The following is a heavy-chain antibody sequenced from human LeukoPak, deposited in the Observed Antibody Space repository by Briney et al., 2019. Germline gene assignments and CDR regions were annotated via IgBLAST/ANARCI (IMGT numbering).Heavy chain of an antibody. J-gene: IGHJ4*02. CDR3: ATKQWLAPPPDS. Sequence: GGSLRLSCAASGFTFSEYWMLWVRQAPGKGLESVSRINTDGTVTTYADSVKGRFTVSRDNADNAMFLQMNSVRDEDTAVYYCATKQWLAPPPDSWGQGTPVTVSS. V-gene: IGHV3-74*01. D-gene: IGHD6-19*01. CDR1: GFTFSEYW. CDR2: INTDGTVT.